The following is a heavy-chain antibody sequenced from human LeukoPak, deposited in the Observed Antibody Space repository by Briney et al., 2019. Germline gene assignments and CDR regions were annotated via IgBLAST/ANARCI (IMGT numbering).Heavy chain of an antibody. D-gene: IGHD2-2*01. J-gene: IGHJ6*04. Sequence: ASVKVSCKASGYTFTSYGISWVRQAPGQGLEWMGWISAYNGNTNYAQKLQGRVTMTTDTSTSTAYMELRSLRSDDTAVYYCARKFLGYCSSTSCLYGMDVWGKGTTVTVSS. CDR1: GYTFTSYG. V-gene: IGHV1-18*04. CDR2: ISAYNGNT. CDR3: ARKFLGYCSSTSCLYGMDV.